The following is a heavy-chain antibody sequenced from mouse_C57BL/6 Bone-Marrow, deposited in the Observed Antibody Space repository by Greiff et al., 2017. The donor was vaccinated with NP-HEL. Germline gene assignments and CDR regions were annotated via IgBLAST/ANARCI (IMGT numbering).Heavy chain of an antibody. J-gene: IGHJ2*01. D-gene: IGHD3-3*01. CDR3: ARGDCDFDY. CDR2: IDPSDSYT. V-gene: IGHV1-59*01. Sequence: QVQLQQPGAELVRPGTSVKLSCKASGYTFTSYWMHWVKQRPGQGLEWIGVIDPSDSYTNYNQKFKGKATLTVDTSSSTAYRQLSSLTSEDSAVYYCARGDCDFDYWGQGTTLTVSS. CDR1: GYTFTSYW.